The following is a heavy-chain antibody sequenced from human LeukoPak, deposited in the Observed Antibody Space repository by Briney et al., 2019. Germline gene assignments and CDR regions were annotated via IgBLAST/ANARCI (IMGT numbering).Heavy chain of an antibody. D-gene: IGHD6-19*01. CDR2: ISSSSSYI. Sequence: GGSLRLSCAASGFTFSSYSMNWVRQAPGKGLEWVSSISSSSSYIYYADSVKGRFTISRDNAKNSLYLQMNSLRAEDTAVYYCASLIGAYSSGWDGFDYWGQGTLVTVPS. V-gene: IGHV3-21*01. J-gene: IGHJ4*02. CDR3: ASLIGAYSSGWDGFDY. CDR1: GFTFSSYS.